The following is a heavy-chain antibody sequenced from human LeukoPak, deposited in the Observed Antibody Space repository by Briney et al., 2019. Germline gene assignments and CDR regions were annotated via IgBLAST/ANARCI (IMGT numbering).Heavy chain of an antibody. CDR3: ARDCDSTTCYDY. Sequence: GGSLRLSCAASGFTFSSYAMHWVRQAPGKGLEWVANIKEDGSEKYYVESVRGRFTISRDNAKNSLYLQMNSLRAQDTAVYYCARDCDSTTCYDYWGQGTLVTVSS. V-gene: IGHV3-7*01. D-gene: IGHD6-13*01. CDR1: GFTFSSYA. CDR2: IKEDGSEK. J-gene: IGHJ4*02.